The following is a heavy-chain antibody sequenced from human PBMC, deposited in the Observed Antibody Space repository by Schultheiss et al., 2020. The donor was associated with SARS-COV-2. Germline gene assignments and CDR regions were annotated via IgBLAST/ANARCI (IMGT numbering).Heavy chain of an antibody. D-gene: IGHD3-3*01. CDR2: INPNSGGT. CDR3: ARDRVVLLRFLEEGMDV. J-gene: IGHJ6*03. CDR1: GYTFTGYY. V-gene: IGHV1-2*02. Sequence: ASVKVSCKASGYTFTGYYMHWVRQAPGQGLEWMGWINPNSGGTNYAQKFQGRVTMTRDTSISTAYMELSRLRSDDTAVYYCARDRVVLLRFLEEGMDVWGKGTTVTVSS.